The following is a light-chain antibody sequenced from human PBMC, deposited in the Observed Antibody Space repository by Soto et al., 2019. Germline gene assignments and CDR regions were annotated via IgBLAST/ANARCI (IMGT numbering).Light chain of an antibody. J-gene: IGKJ3*01. CDR1: EDIRTS. CDR2: GAS. Sequence: DIQMTQSPSSLSASVGARVSITCQASEDIRTSLSWFQHKPGRAPKLLIYGASYLETGVPSRFRGSGSGTDFTLPISSLQHEDSATYYCQLYKNLPPSTFGPGTIVDVK. V-gene: IGKV1-33*01. CDR3: QLYKNLPPST.